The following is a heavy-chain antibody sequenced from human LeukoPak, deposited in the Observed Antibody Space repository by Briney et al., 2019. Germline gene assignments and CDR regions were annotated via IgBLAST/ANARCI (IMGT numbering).Heavy chain of an antibody. CDR3: AREGVAAAGTGFGY. CDR2: ISSSSSYI. J-gene: IGHJ4*02. D-gene: IGHD6-13*01. CDR1: GFTFSSYS. Sequence: GGSLRLSCAASGFTFSSYSMNWVRQAPGKGLEWVSSISSSSSYIYYADSVKGRFTISRDNAKNSLYLQMNSLRAEDTAVYYCAREGVAAAGTGFGYWGQGTLVTVSS. V-gene: IGHV3-21*01.